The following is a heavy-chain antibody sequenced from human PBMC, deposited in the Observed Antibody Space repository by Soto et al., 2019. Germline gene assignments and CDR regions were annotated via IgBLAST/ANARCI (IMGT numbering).Heavy chain of an antibody. V-gene: IGHV2-5*01. J-gene: IGHJ4*02. Sequence: QITLKESGPTLVKPTQNLTLTCAFSGFSLSTSGVGVGWIRQPPGKALEWLAVIFWNDDKRYSPSVKSRLTITKDTTRNLVVLTMTNMDPVDTGTYYCARRGEQASQPFDSWGQGSLVTVS. CDR1: GFSLSTSGVG. CDR3: ARRGEQASQPFDS. CDR2: IFWNDDK. D-gene: IGHD2-21*01.